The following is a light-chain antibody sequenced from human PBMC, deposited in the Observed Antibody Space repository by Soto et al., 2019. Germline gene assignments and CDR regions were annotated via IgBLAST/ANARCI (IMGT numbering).Light chain of an antibody. CDR2: LGS. CDR1: QSLLHSNGYNS. J-gene: IGKJ1*01. Sequence: DIVMTQSPLSLPVTPGEPASISCRSSQSLLHSNGYNSLDWYLQKPGQSPQLLIYLGSNRASGVPDRCSGSGSGTYFTLNISRVAAEDVGVYYGMQALQNPPGTFGQGTKVDIK. CDR3: MQALQNPPGT. V-gene: IGKV2-28*01.